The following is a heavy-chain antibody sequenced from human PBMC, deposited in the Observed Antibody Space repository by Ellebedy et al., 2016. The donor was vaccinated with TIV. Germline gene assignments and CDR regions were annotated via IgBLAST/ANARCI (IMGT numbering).Heavy chain of an antibody. D-gene: IGHD4-17*01. CDR2: IIPILGIT. CDR1: GGTFNWYG. CDR3: ARDRDGDPLDL. Sequence: ASVKVSCKASGGTFNWYGISWVRQAPGQGLEWMGRIIPILGITNYAKKFQGRVTITADTSMSTVYMELNSLRSEDTAVYYCARDRDGDPLDLWGQGTLVTVYS. J-gene: IGHJ5*02. V-gene: IGHV1-69*04.